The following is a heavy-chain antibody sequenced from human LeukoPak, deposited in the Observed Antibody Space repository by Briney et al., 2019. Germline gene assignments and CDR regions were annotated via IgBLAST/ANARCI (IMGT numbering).Heavy chain of an antibody. D-gene: IGHD6-13*01. CDR1: GYTFNKFG. CDR2: ISAYNGQT. Sequence: ASVKVSCKASGYTFNKFGIGWVRQAPGQGLEWMAWISAYNGQTKYAQRLQGRVTMTTDTSTSTAYMELRSLRSDDTAVYYCARVIAADTRYYYYYYMDVWGKGTTVTVSS. V-gene: IGHV1-18*01. CDR3: ARVIAADTRYYYYYYMDV. J-gene: IGHJ6*03.